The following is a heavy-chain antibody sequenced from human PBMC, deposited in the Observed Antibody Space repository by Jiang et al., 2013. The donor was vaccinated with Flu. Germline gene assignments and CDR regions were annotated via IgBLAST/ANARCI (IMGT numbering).Heavy chain of an antibody. CDR1: GGPISSYY. CDR3: ARAGSLNGFWSSTQFDY. CDR2: IYYSGST. D-gene: IGHD3-3*01. J-gene: IGHJ4*02. Sequence: GPGLVKPSETLSLTCTVSGGPISSYYWSWIRQPPGKGLEWIANIYYSGSTNYNPSLKSRVTISVDTSKNQVSLKLNSVTAADTAVYYCARAGSLNGFWSSTQFDYWGQGTLVTVSS. V-gene: IGHV4-59*01.